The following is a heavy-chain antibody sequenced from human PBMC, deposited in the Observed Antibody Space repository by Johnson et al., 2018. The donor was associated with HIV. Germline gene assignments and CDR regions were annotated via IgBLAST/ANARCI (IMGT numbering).Heavy chain of an antibody. V-gene: IGHV3-30*04. CDR3: AKAHGFGEFMIAFDI. Sequence: QEKLVESGGGVVQPGRSLRLSCAASGFTFSSYAMHWVRQAPGKGLEWVAVMSYDGSSKYYADSVKGRFTISRDNSKKPLYLQMNSLRAEDTAVYYCAKAHGFGEFMIAFDIWGQGTMVTVSS. CDR1: GFTFSSYA. J-gene: IGHJ3*02. D-gene: IGHD3-10*01. CDR2: MSYDGSSK.